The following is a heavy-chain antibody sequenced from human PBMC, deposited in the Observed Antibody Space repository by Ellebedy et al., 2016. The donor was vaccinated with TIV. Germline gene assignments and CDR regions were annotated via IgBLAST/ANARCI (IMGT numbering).Heavy chain of an antibody. CDR2: IYYSGNT. J-gene: IGHJ4*02. CDR1: GGSISSSSYY. D-gene: IGHD2-2*01. CDR3: ARKNPGSKSIDN. V-gene: IGHV4-39*01. Sequence: MPSETLSLTCIVSGGSISSSSYYWGWIRQPPGKGLEWIGSIYYSGNTYYNPSLESRLTISADLSKNQFSLKVSSVTAADTAVYYCARKNPGSKSIDNWGQGTLVTVSS.